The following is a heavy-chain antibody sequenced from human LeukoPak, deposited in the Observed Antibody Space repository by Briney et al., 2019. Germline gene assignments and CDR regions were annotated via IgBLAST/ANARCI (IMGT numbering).Heavy chain of an antibody. CDR1: GGSVSSGNYY. J-gene: IGHJ4*02. V-gene: IGHV4-61*01. Sequence: PSETLSLTCSVSGGSVSSGNYYWSWIRQPPGKGLEWIGYIYYSGSTNYNPSLKSRVTISIDTSKNQFSLKLSSVTAADTAVYYCARASNGLDYWGQGTLVTVSS. CDR3: ARASNGLDY. CDR2: IYYSGST.